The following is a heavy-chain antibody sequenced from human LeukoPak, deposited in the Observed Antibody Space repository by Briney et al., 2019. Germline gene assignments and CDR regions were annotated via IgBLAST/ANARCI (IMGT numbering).Heavy chain of an antibody. J-gene: IGHJ4*02. CDR3: AKDPTSNYYDSSGHTDY. V-gene: IGHV3-74*01. CDR2: ISFDGST. CDR1: GFTFSDYG. D-gene: IGHD3-22*01. Sequence: GGSLRLSCAASGFTFSDYGMHWVRQAPGKGLVWVSCISFDGSTTYADSVKGRFTISRDNSKNTLYLQMNSLRAEDTAVYYCAKDPTSNYYDSSGHTDYWGQGTLVTVSS.